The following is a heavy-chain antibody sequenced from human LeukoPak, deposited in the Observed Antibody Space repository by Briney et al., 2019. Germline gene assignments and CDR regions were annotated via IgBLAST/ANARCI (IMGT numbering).Heavy chain of an antibody. CDR1: GFSFGNYD. CDR2: ISGTGGAT. D-gene: IGHD2-21*01. CDR3: VKDPRDTYGTNWFVS. Sequence: GGSLRLSCVASGFSFGNYDMSWVRQAPGKGLQWVSQISGTGGATWYAGFARDRFTISRDNSKKTLYLQMSGLRVEDTAMYYCVKDPRDTYGTNWFVSWGQGTLLIVSS. V-gene: IGHV3-23*01. J-gene: IGHJ5*01.